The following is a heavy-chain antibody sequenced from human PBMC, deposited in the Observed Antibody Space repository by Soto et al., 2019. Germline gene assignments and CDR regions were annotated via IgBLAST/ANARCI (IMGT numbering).Heavy chain of an antibody. CDR3: AKHSSGSYRPFDH. V-gene: IGHV3-23*01. CDR1: GFTFSTCA. Sequence: EVQLLESGGGLVQPGESLRLSCATSGFTFSTCAMSWVRQAPGKGLEWVSIISGSGTVTFYADSVKGRFTISRDSSKNTVFLQMNSLRAEDTAVYYCAKHSSGSYRPFDHWGQGALVTVSS. CDR2: ISGSGTVT. J-gene: IGHJ4*02. D-gene: IGHD3-22*01.